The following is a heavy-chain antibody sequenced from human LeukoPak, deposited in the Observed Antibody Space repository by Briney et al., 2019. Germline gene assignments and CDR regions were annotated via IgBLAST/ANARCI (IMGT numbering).Heavy chain of an antibody. CDR1: GGSFSGYY. Sequence: SETLSLTCAVYGGSFSGYYWSWIRQPPGKGLERIGEINHSGSTNYNPSLKSRVTISVDTSKNQFSLKLSSVTAADTAVYYCARGDYYYGMDVWGQGTTVTVSS. CDR3: ARGDYYYGMDV. CDR2: INHSGST. J-gene: IGHJ6*02. V-gene: IGHV4-34*01.